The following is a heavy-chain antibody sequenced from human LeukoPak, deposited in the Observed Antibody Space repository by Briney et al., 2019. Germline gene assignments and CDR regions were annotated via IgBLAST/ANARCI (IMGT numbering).Heavy chain of an antibody. CDR3: TRDVFGRSGAFDI. V-gene: IGHV3-21*01. Sequence: PGGSLRLSCAASGFTFTSYTMTWVRQAPGRGLEWVSSISLNSTYIHYADSVKGRFTISRDDSNNSLYLQMNSLRGDDTALYYCTRDVFGRSGAFDIWGQGTMVTVSS. D-gene: IGHD3-3*01. CDR1: GFTFTSYT. CDR2: ISLNSTYI. J-gene: IGHJ3*02.